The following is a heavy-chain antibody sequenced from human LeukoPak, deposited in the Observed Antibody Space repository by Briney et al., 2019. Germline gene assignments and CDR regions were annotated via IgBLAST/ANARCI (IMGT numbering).Heavy chain of an antibody. Sequence: SETLSLTCTVSGVSISSSNSYRGWIRQPPGKGLEWIGSIYYTGNTYYNASLKSRVTISIDTSKNQISLRLTSVTATDTAIYYCARQTGSGLFILPGGQGTLVTVSS. CDR1: GVSISSSNSY. V-gene: IGHV4-39*01. CDR3: ARQTGSGLFILP. J-gene: IGHJ4*02. D-gene: IGHD3/OR15-3a*01. CDR2: IYYTGNT.